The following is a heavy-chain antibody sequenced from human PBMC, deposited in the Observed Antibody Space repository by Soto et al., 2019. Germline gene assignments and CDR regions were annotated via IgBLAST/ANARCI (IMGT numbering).Heavy chain of an antibody. D-gene: IGHD5-18*01. CDR1: GGSISSYY. CDR2: IYYSGST. Sequence: QVQLQESGPGLVKPSETLSLTCTVSGGSISSYYWSWIRQPPGKGLEWIGYIYYSGSTNYNPSLKSRVTISVDTSKNQFSLKLSSVTAADTAVYYCARLVWSYGTWFDPWGQGTLVTVS. J-gene: IGHJ5*02. V-gene: IGHV4-59*08. CDR3: ARLVWSYGTWFDP.